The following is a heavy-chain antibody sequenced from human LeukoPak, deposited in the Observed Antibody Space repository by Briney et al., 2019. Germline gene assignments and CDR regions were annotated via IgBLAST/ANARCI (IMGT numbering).Heavy chain of an antibody. CDR2: INHSGST. CDR3: ARVIARGRYYYYGMDV. Sequence: SETLSLTCAVYGRSFSGYYWSWIRQPPGKGLEWIGEINHSGSTNYNPSLKSRVTISVDTSKNQFSLKLSSVTAADTAVYYCARVIARGRYYYYGMDVWGQGTTVTVSS. D-gene: IGHD6-13*01. J-gene: IGHJ6*02. CDR1: GRSFSGYY. V-gene: IGHV4-34*01.